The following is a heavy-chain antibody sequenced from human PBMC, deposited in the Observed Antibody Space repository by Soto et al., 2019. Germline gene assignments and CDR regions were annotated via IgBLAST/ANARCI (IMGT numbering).Heavy chain of an antibody. D-gene: IGHD5-12*01. CDR3: AKDSEYSGYDVYDYYSGMDV. CDR1: GVTFSLYG. J-gene: IGHJ6*02. Sequence: QLVESGGGVVQPGRSLRLSCAASGVTFSLYGMHWVRQAPGKGLEWVAVTSYDGSKKYYADSVKGRFTISRDNSKNTLYLQMNSLRAEDPSVYYCAKDSEYSGYDVYDYYSGMDVWGQGTTVTVSS. CDR2: TSYDGSKK. V-gene: IGHV3-30*18.